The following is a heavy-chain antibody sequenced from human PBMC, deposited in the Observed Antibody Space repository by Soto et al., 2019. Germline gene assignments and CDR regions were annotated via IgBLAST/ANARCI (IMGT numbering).Heavy chain of an antibody. Sequence: SETLSLTCTVSGGSISSSSYYWGWIRQPPGKGLEWIGSIYYSGSTYYNPSLKSRVTISVDTSKNQFSLKLSSVTAADTAVYYCARQGTLTRAIDYWGQGTLVTVYS. CDR1: GGSISSSSYY. J-gene: IGHJ4*02. D-gene: IGHD4-17*01. CDR2: IYYSGST. V-gene: IGHV4-39*01. CDR3: ARQGTLTRAIDY.